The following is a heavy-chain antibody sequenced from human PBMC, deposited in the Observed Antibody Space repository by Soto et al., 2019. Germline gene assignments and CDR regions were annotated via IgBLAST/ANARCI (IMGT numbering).Heavy chain of an antibody. J-gene: IGHJ4*02. Sequence: QVQLQESGPGLVKPSGTLSLTCAVSGGSISSSNWWSWVRQPPGQGLEWIGEIYHSGSTNYNPSLKSRVTISVDKSKHQFSLKLSSVTAADTAVYYCASYDDSSGYSVGLYGYWGQGTLVTVSS. CDR2: IYHSGST. CDR1: GGSISSSNW. D-gene: IGHD3-22*01. CDR3: ASYDDSSGYSVGLYGY. V-gene: IGHV4-4*02.